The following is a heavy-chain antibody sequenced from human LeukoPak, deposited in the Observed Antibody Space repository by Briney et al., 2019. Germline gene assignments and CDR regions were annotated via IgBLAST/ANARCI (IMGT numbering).Heavy chain of an antibody. V-gene: IGHV4-61*01. J-gene: IGHJ4*02. D-gene: IGHD3-3*01. Sequence: SETLSLTRTVSGGSVNSGSDYWNWIRQPPGKGLEWIGYIYYSGSTNYNPSLKSRVTISVDTSKNQFSLKLSSVTAADTAIYYCARGDYGFWSSYPYGPFDYWGQGTLVTVSS. CDR2: IYYSGST. CDR3: ARGDYGFWSSYPYGPFDY. CDR1: GGSVNSGSDY.